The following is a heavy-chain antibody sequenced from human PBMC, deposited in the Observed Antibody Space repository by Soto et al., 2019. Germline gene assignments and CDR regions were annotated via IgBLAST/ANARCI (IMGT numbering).Heavy chain of an antibody. Sequence: KPSETLSLTCAVSGGSISSSNWWSWVRQPPGKGLEWIGEIYHSGSTNYNPSLKSRVTISVDKSKNQFSLKLSSVTAADTAVYYCARIQDERQWLGGGGVWFDPWGQGTLVTVSS. CDR2: IYHSGST. V-gene: IGHV4-4*02. J-gene: IGHJ5*02. CDR1: GGSISSSNW. CDR3: ARIQDERQWLGGGGVWFDP. D-gene: IGHD6-19*01.